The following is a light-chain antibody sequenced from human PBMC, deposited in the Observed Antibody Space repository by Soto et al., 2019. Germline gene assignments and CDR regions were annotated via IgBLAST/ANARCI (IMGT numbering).Light chain of an antibody. CDR2: GAS. Sequence: IVMTHSPASLSGSAGERATLSCRAIQSVSSNLAWYQQKPGQAPRLLLYGASTRATGIPARFSGTGSGTQFTLTMSSLQSEDFAVYFCQQYNKWPRTFGQGTKVDIK. J-gene: IGKJ1*01. CDR3: QQYNKWPRT. CDR1: QSVSSN. V-gene: IGKV3-15*01.